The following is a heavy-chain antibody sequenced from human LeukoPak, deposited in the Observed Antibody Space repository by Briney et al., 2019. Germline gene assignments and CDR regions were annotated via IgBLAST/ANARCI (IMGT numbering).Heavy chain of an antibody. Sequence: PGGSLRLSCAASGHTVGAHYMAWVRQAPWKGLEWVSLIYSGGATNYADSVKGRFTISRDSSENTLYLQMSSLRAEDTAVYYCARFLVAVTDFFFASWGQGTLVAVSS. CDR2: IYSGGAT. CDR3: ARFLVAVTDFFFAS. V-gene: IGHV3-53*01. J-gene: IGHJ4*02. CDR1: GHTVGAHY. D-gene: IGHD3/OR15-3a*01.